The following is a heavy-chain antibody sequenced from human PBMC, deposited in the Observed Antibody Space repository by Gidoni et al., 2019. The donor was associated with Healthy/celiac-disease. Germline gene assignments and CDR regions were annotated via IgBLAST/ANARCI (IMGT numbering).Heavy chain of an antibody. CDR1: GFTFSSYA. D-gene: IGHD2-15*01. Sequence: EVQLLESGGGLVQPGGSLRRSCSASGFTFSSYAMSWVRQAPGKGLEWVSGIRGSGGNTYYADSLKGRFTISRDNSKNTLFLQMNSLRAEDTAVYYCAKGLPHFDYWGQGTLVTVSS. V-gene: IGHV3-23*01. CDR2: IRGSGGNT. CDR3: AKGLPHFDY. J-gene: IGHJ4*02.